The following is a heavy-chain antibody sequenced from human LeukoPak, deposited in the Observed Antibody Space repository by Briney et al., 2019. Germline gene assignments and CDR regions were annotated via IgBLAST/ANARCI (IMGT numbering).Heavy chain of an antibody. V-gene: IGHV4-4*09. CDR2: IYTSGST. CDR3: ARLTGAGNLYYYYMDV. Sequence: SETLSLTCTVSGGSISSYYWSWIRQPPGKGLEWIGYIYTSGSTNYNPSLKSRVTISGDTSKNQFSLKLSSVTAADTAVYYCARLTGAGNLYYYYMDVWGKGTTVTVSS. D-gene: IGHD7-27*01. J-gene: IGHJ6*03. CDR1: GGSISSYY.